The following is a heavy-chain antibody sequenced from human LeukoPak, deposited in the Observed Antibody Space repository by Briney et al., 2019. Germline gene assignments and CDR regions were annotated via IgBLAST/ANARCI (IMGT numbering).Heavy chain of an antibody. CDR2: VTNDGKTT. CDR1: GFTFSDYW. V-gene: IGHV3-74*01. D-gene: IGHD3-22*01. Sequence: TGGSLRLSCAASGFTFSDYWMHWVRQVPGKGLVWVSHVTNDGKTTHYADSVKGRFTISRDNARNTLYLQMNSLRAEDSAVYYCVRGAPHSRLDPWGQGTLVTVSS. J-gene: IGHJ5*02. CDR3: VRGAPHSRLDP.